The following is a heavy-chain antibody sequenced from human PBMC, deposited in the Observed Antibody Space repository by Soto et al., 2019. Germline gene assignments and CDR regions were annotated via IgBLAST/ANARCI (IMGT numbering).Heavy chain of an antibody. CDR3: ARDPSKYSSGWYDAFDI. V-gene: IGHV3-48*01. CDR1: GFTFSSYS. D-gene: IGHD6-19*01. Sequence: EVQLVESGGGLVQPGGSLRLSYAASGFTFSSYSMNWVRQAPGKGLEWVSYISSSSSTIYYADSVKGRFTISRDNAKNSLYLQMNSLRAEDTAVYYCARDPSKYSSGWYDAFDIWGQGTMVTVSS. J-gene: IGHJ3*02. CDR2: ISSSSSTI.